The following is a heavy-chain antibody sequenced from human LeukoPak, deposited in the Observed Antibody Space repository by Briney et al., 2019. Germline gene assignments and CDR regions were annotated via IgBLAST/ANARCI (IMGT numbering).Heavy chain of an antibody. CDR1: GYTFSSSA. V-gene: IGHV3-23*01. Sequence: PGGYLRLSCAASGYTFSSSAPSWVRKVPGKGLEWVSGISASGGSTSYADSVRGRFTISRDNSKNTLYLQMNSLRAEDTAVYYCAKDGGSYYYWGQGTLVTVSS. CDR2: ISASGGST. J-gene: IGHJ4*02. CDR3: AKDGGSYYY. D-gene: IGHD1-26*01.